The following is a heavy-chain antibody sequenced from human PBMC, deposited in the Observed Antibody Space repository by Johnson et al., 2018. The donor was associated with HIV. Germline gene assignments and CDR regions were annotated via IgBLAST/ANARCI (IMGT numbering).Heavy chain of an antibody. D-gene: IGHD1-1*01. CDR1: GFIFNDYW. V-gene: IGHV3-7*05. Sequence: VQLVESGGGLVQPGGSLRLSCAASGFIFNDYWMSWVRQSPGKGLEFVANIKEDSSEKSYVDSVRGRFTISRDNAKNSVVLQMNNLRAEDTAIYYCARDPGYSAFDIWGQGTVVTVSS. J-gene: IGHJ3*02. CDR2: IKEDSSEK. CDR3: ARDPGYSAFDI.